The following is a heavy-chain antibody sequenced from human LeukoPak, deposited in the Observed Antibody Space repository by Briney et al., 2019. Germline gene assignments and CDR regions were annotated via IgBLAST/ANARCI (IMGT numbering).Heavy chain of an antibody. CDR3: ARDRSYGYYYYYMDV. CDR1: GFTFSSYA. D-gene: IGHD5-18*01. Sequence: GGSLRLSCAASGFTFSSYAMHWVRQAPGKGLEYVSAISSNGGSTYYANSVKGRFTIPRDNSKNTLYLQMGSLRAEDMAVYYCARDRSYGYYYYYMDVWGKGTTVTVSS. V-gene: IGHV3-64*01. J-gene: IGHJ6*03. CDR2: ISSNGGST.